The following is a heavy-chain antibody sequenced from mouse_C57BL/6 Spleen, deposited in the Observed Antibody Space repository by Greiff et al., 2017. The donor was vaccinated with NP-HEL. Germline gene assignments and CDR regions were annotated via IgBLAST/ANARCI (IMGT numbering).Heavy chain of an antibody. CDR1: GYAFSSSW. V-gene: IGHV1-82*01. CDR2: IYPGDGDT. CDR3: ARWIYDGYYEAMDY. D-gene: IGHD2-3*01. J-gene: IGHJ4*01. Sequence: QVQLQQSGPELVKPGASVKLSCKASGYAFSSSWMNWVKQRPGKGLEWIGRIYPGDGDTNYNGKFKGKATLTADKSSSTAYMQLSSLTSEDSAVYFCARWIYDGYYEAMDYWGQGTSVTVSS.